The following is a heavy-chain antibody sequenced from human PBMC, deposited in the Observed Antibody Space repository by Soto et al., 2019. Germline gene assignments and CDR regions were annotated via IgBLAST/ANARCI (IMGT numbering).Heavy chain of an antibody. V-gene: IGHV4-39*01. D-gene: IGHD6-13*01. Sequence: SETLSLTCTVSGGSISSSSYYWGWIRQPPGKGLEWIGSIYYSGSTYYNPSLKSRVTISVDTSKNQFSLKLSSVTAADTAVYYCASSVSSSWFEYFQHWGQGTLVTVSS. CDR1: GGSISSSSYY. CDR3: ASSVSSSWFEYFQH. CDR2: IYYSGST. J-gene: IGHJ1*01.